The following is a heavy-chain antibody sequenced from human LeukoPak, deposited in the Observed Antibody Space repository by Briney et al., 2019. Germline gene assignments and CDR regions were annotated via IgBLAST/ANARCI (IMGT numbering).Heavy chain of an antibody. CDR3: ALTYSSSWYHFDY. CDR1: GGSISSEY. V-gene: IGHV4-4*07. Sequence: SETLSLTCTVSGGSISSEYWSWIRQPAGKGLEWIGRIYTSGSTNYNPSLKSRVTMSVDTSKNQFSLKLSSVTAADTAVYYCALTYSSSWYHFDYWGQGTLVTVSS. J-gene: IGHJ4*02. CDR2: IYTSGST. D-gene: IGHD6-13*01.